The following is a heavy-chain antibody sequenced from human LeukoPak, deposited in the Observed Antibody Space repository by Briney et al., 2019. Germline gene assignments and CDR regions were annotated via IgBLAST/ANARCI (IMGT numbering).Heavy chain of an antibody. D-gene: IGHD3-10*01. V-gene: IGHV3-48*04. CDR1: GFTFSSYS. J-gene: IGHJ3*02. CDR2: ISSSSSTI. CDR3: AREPPDYSDAFDI. Sequence: PGGSLRLSCAASGFTFSSYSMNWVRQAPGKGLEWVSYISSSSSTIYYADSVKGRFTISRDNAKNSLYLQMNSLRAEDTAVYYCAREPPDYSDAFDIWGQGTMVTVSS.